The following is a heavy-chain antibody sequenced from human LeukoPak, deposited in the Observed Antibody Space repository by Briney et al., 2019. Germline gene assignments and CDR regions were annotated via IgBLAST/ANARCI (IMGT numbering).Heavy chain of an antibody. CDR3: ARSGRLYYYGSGSPYYFDY. D-gene: IGHD3-10*01. CDR1: AGSISSGSW. V-gene: IGHV4-61*01. CDR2: IYYSGST. Sequence: PSETLSLTCAVSAGSISSGSWWNWIRQPPGKGLEWIGYIYYSGSTNYNPSLKSRVTISVDTSKNQFSLKLSSVTAADTAVYYCARSGRLYYYGSGSPYYFDYWGQGTLVTVSS. J-gene: IGHJ4*02.